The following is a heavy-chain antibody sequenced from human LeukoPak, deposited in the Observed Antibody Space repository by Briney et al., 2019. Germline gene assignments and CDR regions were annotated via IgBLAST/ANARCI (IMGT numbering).Heavy chain of an antibody. V-gene: IGHV4-38-2*02. Sequence: SETLSLTCAVSGYSLSSGYYWGWIRQPPGEGLEWIGSILQTGSTYYNPSLKSRVTISVDTSKNQFSLKLTSVTAADTAVYYCARDMVRGRNWFDPWAREPWSPSPQ. CDR3: ARDMVRGRNWFDP. D-gene: IGHD3-10*01. CDR1: GYSLSSGYY. J-gene: IGHJ5*02. CDR2: ILQTGST.